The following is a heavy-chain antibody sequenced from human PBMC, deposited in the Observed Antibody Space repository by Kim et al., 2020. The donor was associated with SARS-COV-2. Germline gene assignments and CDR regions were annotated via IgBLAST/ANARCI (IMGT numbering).Heavy chain of an antibody. Sequence: ASVKVSCKVSGYTLTELSMHWVRQAPGKGLEWMGGFDPEDGETIYAQKFQGRVTMTEDTSTDTAYMELSSLRSEDTAVYYCATGCSSTSCYSGFDPWGQGTLVTVSS. D-gene: IGHD2-2*01. CDR3: ATGCSSTSCYSGFDP. J-gene: IGHJ5*02. CDR1: GYTLTELS. CDR2: FDPEDGET. V-gene: IGHV1-24*01.